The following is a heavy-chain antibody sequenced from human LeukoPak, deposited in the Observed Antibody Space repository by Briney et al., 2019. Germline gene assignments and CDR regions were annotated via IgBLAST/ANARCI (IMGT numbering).Heavy chain of an antibody. CDR3: AKVRWHDSYRYYLDS. CDR1: GFSFKDYN. D-gene: IGHD3-16*02. CDR2: ITYDGSNK. V-gene: IGHV3-30*18. J-gene: IGHJ4*02. Sequence: GGSLRLSCVASGFSFKDYNIHWVRQAPGKGLEWVAVITYDGSNKYYTDSVKGRFTISRDNSKSTLYLQMNSLRPEDTAVYYCAKVRWHDSYRYYLDSWGRGPLVSVSS.